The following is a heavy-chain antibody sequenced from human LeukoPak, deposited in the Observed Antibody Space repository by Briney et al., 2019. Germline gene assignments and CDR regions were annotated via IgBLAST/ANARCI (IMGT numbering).Heavy chain of an antibody. Sequence: SETLSLTCTVSGGSINSYYWSWIRQPPGKGLEWIGYIYYSGSTYYNPSLKSRVTISVDTSKNQFSLKLSSVTAADTAVYYCARADYGDSEYFQHWGQGTLVTVSS. CDR3: ARADYGDSEYFQH. J-gene: IGHJ1*01. CDR1: GGSINSYY. CDR2: IYYSGST. V-gene: IGHV4-59*12. D-gene: IGHD4-17*01.